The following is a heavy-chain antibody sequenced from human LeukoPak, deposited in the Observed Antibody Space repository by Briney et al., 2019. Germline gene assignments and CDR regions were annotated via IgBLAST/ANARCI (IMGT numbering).Heavy chain of an antibody. D-gene: IGHD1-26*01. CDR2: ISYTGTYI. Sequence: GGSLRLSCAASAFSLNAYNMTWVRQAPGKGLEWVSSISYTGTYIYYADSVKGRFTISRDNAQNSLYLQMNSLRAEDTATYYCVRDRGTYRPIDYWGQGTLVTVSS. V-gene: IGHV3-21*04. J-gene: IGHJ4*02. CDR1: AFSLNAYN. CDR3: VRDRGTYRPIDY.